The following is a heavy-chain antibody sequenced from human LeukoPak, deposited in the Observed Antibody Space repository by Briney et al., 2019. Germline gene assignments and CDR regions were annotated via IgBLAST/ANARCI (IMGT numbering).Heavy chain of an antibody. Sequence: PSETLSLTCTVSGGSISSYYWSWIRQPAGRGLEWIGRIYTSGSTNYNPSLKSRVTMSVDTSKDQFSLKLSSVTAADTAVYYCAREYWSGWNFDGAFDIWGQGTMVTVSS. CDR2: IYTSGST. J-gene: IGHJ3*02. V-gene: IGHV4-4*07. CDR1: GGSISSYY. CDR3: AREYWSGWNFDGAFDI. D-gene: IGHD1-7*01.